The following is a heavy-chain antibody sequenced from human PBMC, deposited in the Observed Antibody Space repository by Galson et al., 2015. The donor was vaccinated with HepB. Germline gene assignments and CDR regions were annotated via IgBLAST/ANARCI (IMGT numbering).Heavy chain of an antibody. D-gene: IGHD3-3*01. J-gene: IGHJ5*02. Sequence: SVKVTCKASGGTFSSYAISWVRQAPGQGLEWMGGIIPIFGTANYAQKFQGRVTITADESTSTAYMELRSLRSEDTAVYYCARVGPMEAIVGHFGPWGQGTLVTVYS. CDR3: ARVGPMEAIVGHFGP. V-gene: IGHV1-69*13. CDR2: IIPIFGTA. CDR1: GGTFSSYA.